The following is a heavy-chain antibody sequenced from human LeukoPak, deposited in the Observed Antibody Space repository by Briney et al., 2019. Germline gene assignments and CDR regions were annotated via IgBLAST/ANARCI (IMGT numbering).Heavy chain of an antibody. Sequence: GGSLRLSCVASGFIFSRYEMNWVRQSPGKALEGVSYISRSGNTIFYADSVKGRFTLSRDNARNSLYLQMNSLRAEDTAAYYCARVAVAGTPDYWGQGTQVTVSS. CDR3: ARVAVAGTPDY. CDR2: ISRSGNTI. D-gene: IGHD6-19*01. J-gene: IGHJ4*02. V-gene: IGHV3-48*03. CDR1: GFIFSRYE.